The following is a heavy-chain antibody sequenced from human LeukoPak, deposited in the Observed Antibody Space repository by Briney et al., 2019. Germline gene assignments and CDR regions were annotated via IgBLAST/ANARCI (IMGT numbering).Heavy chain of an antibody. CDR3: ARHYGP. D-gene: IGHD3-16*01. Sequence: SETLSLTCAVYGVSFSGYYWSWIRQPPGKGLEWIGSIYDSGSTYYNPSLKSRVTISVDTSKNQFSLKLNSVTAADTAVYYCARHYGPWGQGTLVTVSS. V-gene: IGHV4-34*01. CDR1: GVSFSGYY. J-gene: IGHJ5*02. CDR2: IYDSGST.